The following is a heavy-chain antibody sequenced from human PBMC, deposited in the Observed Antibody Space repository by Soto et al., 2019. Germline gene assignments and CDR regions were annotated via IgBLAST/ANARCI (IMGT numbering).Heavy chain of an antibody. CDR2: IYYSGRT. Sequence: PSETLSLTCTVSGGSINSDDYYWSWIRQPPGKGLEWIGHIYYSGRTNYNPSLESRLTISLDTSKNQFSLKLGSVSAADTAVYFCAGDRSNSPDYFDYWGQGTLVTVS. CDR3: AGDRSNSPDYFDY. J-gene: IGHJ4*02. D-gene: IGHD6-6*01. V-gene: IGHV4-30-4*01. CDR1: GGSINSDDYY.